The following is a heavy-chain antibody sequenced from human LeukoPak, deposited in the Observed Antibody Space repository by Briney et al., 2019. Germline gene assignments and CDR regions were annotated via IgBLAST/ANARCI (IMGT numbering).Heavy chain of an antibody. D-gene: IGHD4-17*01. V-gene: IGHV4-39*01. CDR3: ARLQYGDFYFDY. J-gene: IGHJ4*02. Sequence: SETLSLTCTVSGGSISSSNYYWGWIRQPAGKGLEWIGSIYYSGSTSYNPSLKSRVTISVDTSKNQFSLRLSSVTAADTAVYYCARLQYGDFYFDYWGQGTLVTVSS. CDR2: IYYSGST. CDR1: GGSISSSNYY.